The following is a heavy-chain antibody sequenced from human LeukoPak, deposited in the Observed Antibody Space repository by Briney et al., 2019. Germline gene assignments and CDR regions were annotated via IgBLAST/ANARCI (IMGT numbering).Heavy chain of an antibody. V-gene: IGHV3-23*01. D-gene: IGHD1-1*01. Sequence: GGSLRLSCVASGFTFTNYAMSWIRQAPGEGLDWVSAISGGGEDTYYPKSVKGRFTISRDNSKNTLYLQMNSLGAEDTAIYYCAKPRAMTTGVGRYFDLWGRGTLVTVSS. CDR3: AKPRAMTTGVGRYFDL. CDR1: GFTFTNYA. CDR2: ISGGGEDT. J-gene: IGHJ2*01.